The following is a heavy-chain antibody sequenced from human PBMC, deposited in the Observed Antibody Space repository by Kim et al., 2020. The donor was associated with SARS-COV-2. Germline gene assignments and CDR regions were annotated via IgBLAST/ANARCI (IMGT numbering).Heavy chain of an antibody. V-gene: IGHV4-31*03. CDR1: GGSISSGGYY. CDR2: IYYSGST. CDR3: ARGGSTVTTSRIVRPPGYYYYYGMDV. D-gene: IGHD4-17*01. J-gene: IGHJ6*02. Sequence: SETLSLTCTVSGGSISSGGYYWSWIRQHPGKGLEWIGYIYYSGSTYYNPSLKSRVTISLDTSKNQFSLKLSSVTAADTAVYYCARGGSTVTTSRIVRPPGYYYYYGMDVWGQGTTVTVSS.